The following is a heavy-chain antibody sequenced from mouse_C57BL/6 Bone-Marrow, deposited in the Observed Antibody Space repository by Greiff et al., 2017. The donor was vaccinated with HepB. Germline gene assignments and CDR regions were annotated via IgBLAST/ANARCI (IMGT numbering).Heavy chain of an antibody. CDR3: ARWPSMATTGGYYAMDY. J-gene: IGHJ4*01. V-gene: IGHV1-76*01. Sequence: QVQLKESGAELVRPGASVKLSCKASGYTFTDYYINWVKQRPGQGLEWIARIYPGSGNTYYNEKFKGKATLTAEKSSSTAYMQLSSLTSEDSAVYFCARWPSMATTGGYYAMDYWGQGTSVTVSS. CDR1: GYTFTDYY. CDR2: IYPGSGNT. D-gene: IGHD2-2*01.